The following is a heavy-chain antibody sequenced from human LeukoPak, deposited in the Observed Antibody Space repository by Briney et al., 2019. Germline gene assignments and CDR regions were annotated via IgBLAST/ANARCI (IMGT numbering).Heavy chain of an antibody. CDR1: GGSISSGGYS. J-gene: IGHJ4*02. Sequence: PSETLSLTCAVSGGSISSGGYSWSWIRQPPGKGLGWIGYIYPSGSTYYNPSLKSRVTISVDRSKNQFSLKLSSVTAADTAVYYCAALTTVTSSIDYWGQGTLVTVSS. CDR2: IYPSGST. D-gene: IGHD4-17*01. V-gene: IGHV4-30-2*01. CDR3: AALTTVTSSIDY.